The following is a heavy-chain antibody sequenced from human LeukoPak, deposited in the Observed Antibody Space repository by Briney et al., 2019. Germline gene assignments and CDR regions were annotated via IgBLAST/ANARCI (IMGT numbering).Heavy chain of an antibody. CDR2: IYHIGTT. J-gene: IGHJ2*01. CDR1: GGSVSSGGFH. CDR3: ARDPLYCSSTSCRTRYWYFDL. V-gene: IGHV4-30-2*01. Sequence: SETLSLTCTVSGGSVSSGGFHWSWIRQPPGKGLQWIGYIYHIGTTDYHPSLKSRVTISLDRSKNQFSLKLSSVTAADTAVYYCARDPLYCSSTSCRTRYWYFDLWGRGTLVTVSS. D-gene: IGHD2-2*01.